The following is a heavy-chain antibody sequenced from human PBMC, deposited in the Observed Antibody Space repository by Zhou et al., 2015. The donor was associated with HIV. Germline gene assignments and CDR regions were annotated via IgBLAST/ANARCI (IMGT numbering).Heavy chain of an antibody. Sequence: QLVQSGIEVKKPGASVRISCNASGYTFSSYGISWVRQAPGQGLEWMGWISPYTGNTNYGLNQGRVFLTTDTTTNTAYLELRRLRSDDTAVYYCARHTETIGDVWGQGTTLIVSS. CDR1: GYTFSSYG. J-gene: IGHJ6*02. V-gene: IGHV1-18*01. CDR3: ARHTETIGDV. D-gene: IGHD1-7*01. CDR2: ISPYTGNT.